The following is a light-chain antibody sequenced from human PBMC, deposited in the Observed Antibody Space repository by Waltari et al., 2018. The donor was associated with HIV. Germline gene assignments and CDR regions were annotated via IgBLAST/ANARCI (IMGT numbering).Light chain of an antibody. CDR1: RSDVGGFNH. CDR3: SSYTSSSPYA. J-gene: IGLJ1*01. CDR2: DFS. Sequence: QSALTQPASVSGSPGPSTTLSCTGTRSDVGGFNHVSGYQQHPGKAPKLMIYDFSNRPPGVSNRFSGSKSGNTASLTISGLQAEDEADYYCSSYTSSSPYAFGTGTKVTVL. V-gene: IGLV2-14*03.